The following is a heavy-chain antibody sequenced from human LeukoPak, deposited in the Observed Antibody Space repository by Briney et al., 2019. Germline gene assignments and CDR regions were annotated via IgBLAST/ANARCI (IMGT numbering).Heavy chain of an antibody. CDR3: ARGHPMVRGVADY. V-gene: IGHV3-74*01. Sequence: PGGSLRLSCAASGFTFRSYWMHWVRQAPGKGLVWVSRINSDGSSTSYADSVKGRFTISRDNAKNTLYLQMNSLRAEDTAVYYCARGHPMVRGVADYWGQGTLVTVSS. J-gene: IGHJ4*02. CDR2: INSDGSST. CDR1: GFTFRSYW. D-gene: IGHD3-10*01.